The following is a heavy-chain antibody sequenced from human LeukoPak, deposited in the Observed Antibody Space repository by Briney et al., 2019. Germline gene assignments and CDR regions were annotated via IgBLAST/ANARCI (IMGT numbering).Heavy chain of an antibody. Sequence: ASVKVSCKVSGYTLTELSMHWVRQAPGKGLEWMGGFDPEDGETIYAQKFQGRVTMTEDTSTDTAYMGLSSLRSEDTAVYYCATGYDSSGRWPYYFDCWGQGTLVTVSS. CDR2: FDPEDGET. J-gene: IGHJ4*02. CDR1: GYTLTELS. D-gene: IGHD3-22*01. CDR3: ATGYDSSGRWPYYFDC. V-gene: IGHV1-24*01.